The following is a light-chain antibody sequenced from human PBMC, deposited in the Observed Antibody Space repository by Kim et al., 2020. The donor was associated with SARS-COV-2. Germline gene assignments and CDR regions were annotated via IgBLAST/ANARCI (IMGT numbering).Light chain of an antibody. CDR2: DVS. CDR1: QSVGSH. Sequence: EIVLTQSPATLSVSPGERATLSCRASQSVGSHLAWYQQKFGQAPRLLIYDVSNRATGIPARFSGSGSGTDFILTISSLEPEDFAVYYCQQRSNWPPITFGQGTRLEIK. J-gene: IGKJ5*01. V-gene: IGKV3-11*01. CDR3: QQRSNWPPIT.